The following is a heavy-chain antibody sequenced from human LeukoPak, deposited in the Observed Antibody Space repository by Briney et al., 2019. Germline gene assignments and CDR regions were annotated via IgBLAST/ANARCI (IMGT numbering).Heavy chain of an antibody. Sequence: PGGSLRLSCAASGFTFSSYGMHWVRQAPRKGLEWVAFIRYDGSNKYYADSVKGRFTISRDNSKNTLYLQMNSLRAEDTAVYYCAKDGITIFGVVVPFDYWGQGTLVTVSS. D-gene: IGHD3-3*01. V-gene: IGHV3-30*02. J-gene: IGHJ4*02. CDR3: AKDGITIFGVVVPFDY. CDR1: GFTFSSYG. CDR2: IRYDGSNK.